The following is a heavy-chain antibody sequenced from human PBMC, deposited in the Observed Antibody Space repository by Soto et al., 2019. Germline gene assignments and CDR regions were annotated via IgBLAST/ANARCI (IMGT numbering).Heavy chain of an antibody. J-gene: IGHJ4*02. Sequence: SVKVSCKASGGTFSSYAISWVRQAPGQGLEWMGGIIPIFGTANYAQKFQGRVTITADESTSTAYMELSSLRSEDTAVYYCARDPVPHYYDSSGYTLNWGEGTLVTVSS. CDR2: IIPIFGTA. V-gene: IGHV1-69*13. CDR1: GGTFSSYA. D-gene: IGHD3-22*01. CDR3: ARDPVPHYYDSSGYTLN.